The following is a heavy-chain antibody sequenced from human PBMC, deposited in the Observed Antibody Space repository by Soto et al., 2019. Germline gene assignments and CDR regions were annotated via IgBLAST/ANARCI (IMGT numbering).Heavy chain of an antibody. CDR3: ASNRGGYSGFDHYD. D-gene: IGHD5-12*01. V-gene: IGHV4-30-2*01. Sequence: QLQLQESGSGLVKPSQTLSLTCAVSGGSISSGGYSWSWIRQPPGKGLEWIGYIYHSGSTYYNPSLKSRVTISVDRSKNQFPLKLSSVTAADTAVYYCASNRGGYSGFDHYDWGQGTLVTVSS. J-gene: IGHJ4*02. CDR1: GGSISSGGYS. CDR2: IYHSGST.